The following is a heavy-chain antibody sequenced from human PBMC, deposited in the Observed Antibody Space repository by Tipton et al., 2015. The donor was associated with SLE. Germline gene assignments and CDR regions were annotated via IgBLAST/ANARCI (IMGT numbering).Heavy chain of an antibody. CDR1: GGSSSGYY. CDR2: INHSGTT. J-gene: IGHJ4*02. V-gene: IGHV4-34*01. CDR3: SCRLAARRSPPIPFDY. Sequence: TLSLTCAVYGGSSSGYYWSWIRQPPGKGLEWIGEINHSGTTNYNPSLKSRVTISSDTSKNQFSLRLNSVTASDTAVYYCSCRLAARRSPPIPFDYWGQGALVTVSS. D-gene: IGHD6-6*01.